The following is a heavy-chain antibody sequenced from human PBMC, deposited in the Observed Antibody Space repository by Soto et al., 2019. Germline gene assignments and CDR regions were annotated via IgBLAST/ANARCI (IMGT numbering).Heavy chain of an antibody. CDR2: IYYSGST. CDR1: GGSISSSSYY. V-gene: IGHV4-39*01. J-gene: IGHJ4*02. Sequence: QLQLQESGPGLVKPSETLSLTCTVSGGSISSSSYYWGWIRQPPGKGLEWIGSIYYSGSTYYNPSLKSRVTISVDTSKNQFSLKLSSVTAADTAVYYCARVGSPVGYCSGGSCFATFDYWGQGTLVTVSS. CDR3: ARVGSPVGYCSGGSCFATFDY. D-gene: IGHD2-15*01.